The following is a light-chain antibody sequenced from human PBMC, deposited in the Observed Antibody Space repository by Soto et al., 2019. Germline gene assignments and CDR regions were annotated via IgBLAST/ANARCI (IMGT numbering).Light chain of an antibody. CDR3: QQYGNSPPYS. CDR1: QSVSSTY. CDR2: ATS. Sequence: EIVLTQSPGSLSLSPGERATLSCRASQSVSSTYLAWYHQKPGQAPRLVIYATSSRAAGIPDRFSGSGSGTGTDFSLTISSLEPEDFGVYFCQQYGNSPPYSFGQGTKVDIK. V-gene: IGKV3-20*01. J-gene: IGKJ2*03.